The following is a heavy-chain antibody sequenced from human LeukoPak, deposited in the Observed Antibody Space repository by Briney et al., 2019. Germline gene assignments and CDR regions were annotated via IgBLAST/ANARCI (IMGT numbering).Heavy chain of an antibody. J-gene: IGHJ5*02. CDR2: IYTSGST. CDR3: ARDFPDSSGYPLFDP. D-gene: IGHD3-22*01. Sequence: NPSETLSLTCTVSGGSISSGSYYWSWIRQPAGKGLEWIGRIYTSGSTNYNPSLKSRFTISVDTSKNQFSLKLSSVTAADPAVYSCARDFPDSSGYPLFDPLGQGTLVTVSS. V-gene: IGHV4-61*02. CDR1: GGSISSGSYY.